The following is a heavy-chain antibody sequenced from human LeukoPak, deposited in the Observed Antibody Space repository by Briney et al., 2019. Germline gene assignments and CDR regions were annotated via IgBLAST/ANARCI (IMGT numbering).Heavy chain of an antibody. J-gene: IGHJ3*02. Sequence: EASVKVSCKASGGTLSSYAISWVRQAPGQGLEWMGGIIPIFGTANYAQKFQGRVTITADESTSTAYMELSSLRSEDTAVYYCARVDSSSSFEPLGAFDIWGQGTMVTVSS. CDR3: ARVDSSSSFEPLGAFDI. CDR1: GGTLSSYA. D-gene: IGHD6-6*01. CDR2: IIPIFGTA. V-gene: IGHV1-69*01.